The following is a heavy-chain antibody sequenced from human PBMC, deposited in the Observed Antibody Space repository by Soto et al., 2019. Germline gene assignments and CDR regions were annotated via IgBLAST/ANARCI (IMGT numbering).Heavy chain of an antibody. CDR3: ARGGDIVLMVYAVGVDY. CDR2: ISYDGSNK. Sequence: QVQLVESGGGVVQPGRSLRLSCAASGFTFSSDAMHWVRQAPGKGLEWVAVISYDGSNKYYADSVKGRFTISRDNSKNTLYLQMNSLRAEDTAVYYCARGGDIVLMVYAVGVDYWGQGTLVTVSS. D-gene: IGHD2-8*01. V-gene: IGHV3-30-3*01. J-gene: IGHJ4*02. CDR1: GFTFSSDA.